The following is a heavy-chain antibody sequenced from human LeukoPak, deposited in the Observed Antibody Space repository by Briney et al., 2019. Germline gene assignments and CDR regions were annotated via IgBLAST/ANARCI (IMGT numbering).Heavy chain of an antibody. J-gene: IGHJ4*02. CDR2: ISGDGGST. CDR1: GFTFDDYD. CDR3: AKAWFGERSGGGFDY. Sequence: PGGSLRISCAASGFTFDDYDIHWVRQAPGEGLEWVSLISGDGGSTYYADSVKGRFTISRDNSKNSLYLQMNSLRTEDTALYYCAKAWFGERSGGGFDYWGQGTLVTVSS. V-gene: IGHV3-43*02. D-gene: IGHD3-10*01.